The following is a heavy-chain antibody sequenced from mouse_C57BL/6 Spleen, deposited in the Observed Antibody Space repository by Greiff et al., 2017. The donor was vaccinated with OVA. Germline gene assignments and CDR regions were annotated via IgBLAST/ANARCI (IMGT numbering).Heavy chain of an antibody. CDR2: IDPSDSYT. V-gene: IGHV1-59*01. Sequence: QVQLQQPGAELVRPGPSVKLSCKASGYTFTSYWMHWVKQRPGQGLEWIGVIDPSDSYTNYNQKFKGKATLTVDTSSSTAYMQLSSLTSEDSAVYYCARLYYGNLWYFDVWGTGTTVTVSS. D-gene: IGHD2-1*01. CDR3: ARLYYGNLWYFDV. CDR1: GYTFTSYW. J-gene: IGHJ1*03.